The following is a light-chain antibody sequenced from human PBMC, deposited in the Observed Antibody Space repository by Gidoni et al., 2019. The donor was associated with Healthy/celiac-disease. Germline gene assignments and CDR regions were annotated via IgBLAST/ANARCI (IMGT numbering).Light chain of an antibody. CDR3: QQSYSTFT. Sequence: DIQMTQSPSSLSASVGDRVTITCRASQSISSYLNWYQQKPGKAPKLLIYAASSLQSGVPSRLSGGGSGTDFTLTISSLQPEDFATYYCQQSYSTFTYGPGTKVDIK. V-gene: IGKV1-39*01. CDR1: QSISSY. J-gene: IGKJ3*01. CDR2: AAS.